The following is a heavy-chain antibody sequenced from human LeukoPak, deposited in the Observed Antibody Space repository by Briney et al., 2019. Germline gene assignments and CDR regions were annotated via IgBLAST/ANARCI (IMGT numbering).Heavy chain of an antibody. V-gene: IGHV4-34*01. CDR3: ARGGVYRNWFDP. CDR1: GGSFSGYY. CDR2: INHSGST. D-gene: IGHD4-11*01. J-gene: IGHJ5*02. Sequence: PSETLSLTCAVYGGSFSGYYWSWIRQPPGKGLEWIGEINHSGSTNYNPSLKSRVTISVDTSKNQFSLKLSSVTAADTAVYYCARGGVYRNWFDPWGQGTLSPSPQ.